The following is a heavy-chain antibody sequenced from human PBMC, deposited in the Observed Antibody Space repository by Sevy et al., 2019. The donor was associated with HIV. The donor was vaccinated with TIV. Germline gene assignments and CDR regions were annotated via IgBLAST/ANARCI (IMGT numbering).Heavy chain of an antibody. D-gene: IGHD3-22*01. CDR1: GFTFNNAW. Sequence: GGFLRLSCAVSGFTFNNAWMNWVRQAPGTGLQWVGLIKSKIDGETTDYAAPVKGRFTISRDDSKNTLFLQMNSLKIEYTAVYYCATAPSYYDSAPFDYWGPGTMVTVSS. V-gene: IGHV3-15*01. J-gene: IGHJ4*02. CDR2: IKSKIDGETT. CDR3: ATAPSYYDSAPFDY.